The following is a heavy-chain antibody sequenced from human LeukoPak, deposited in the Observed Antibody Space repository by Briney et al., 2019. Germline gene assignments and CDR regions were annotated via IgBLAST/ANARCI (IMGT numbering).Heavy chain of an antibody. V-gene: IGHV1-46*01. CDR1: GYTFTSYY. CDR2: INPSGGST. CDR3: ARGPSVVPAAILWWFDP. D-gene: IGHD2-2*02. Sequence: ASVKVSCKASGYTFTSYYMHWVRQAPGQGLEWMGIINPSGGSTSYAQKFQGRVTMTRDTSTSTVYMELSSLRSEDTAVYYCARGPSVVPAAILWWFDPWGQGTLVTVSS. J-gene: IGHJ5*02.